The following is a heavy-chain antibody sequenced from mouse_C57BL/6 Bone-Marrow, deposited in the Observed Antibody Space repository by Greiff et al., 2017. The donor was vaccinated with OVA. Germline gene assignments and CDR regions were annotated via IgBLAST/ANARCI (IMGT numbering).Heavy chain of an antibody. Sequence: DVMLVESGGGLVQPGGSMKLSCAASGFTFSDAWMDWVRQSPEKGLEWVAEIRNKANNHATYYAESVKGRFTISRDDSKSSVYLQMNSLRAEDTGIYYCTGGDGYPAWFAYWGQGTLVTVSA. CDR3: TGGDGYPAWFAY. CDR1: GFTFSDAW. CDR2: IRNKANNHAT. J-gene: IGHJ3*01. D-gene: IGHD2-3*01. V-gene: IGHV6-6*01.